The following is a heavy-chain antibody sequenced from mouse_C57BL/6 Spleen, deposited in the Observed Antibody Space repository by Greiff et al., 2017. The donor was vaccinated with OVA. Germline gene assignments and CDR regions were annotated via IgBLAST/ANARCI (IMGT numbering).Heavy chain of an antibody. CDR3: TGGYGSSGYYFDY. CDR1: GFTFSNYW. V-gene: IGHV6-3*01. D-gene: IGHD1-1*01. Sequence: EVHLVESGGGLVQPGGSMKLSCVASGFTFSNYWMNWVRQSPEKGLEWVAQIRLKSDNYATHYAESVKGRFTISRDDSKSSVYLQMNNLRAEDTGIYYCTGGYGSSGYYFDYWGQGTTLTVSS. CDR2: IRLKSDNYAT. J-gene: IGHJ2*01.